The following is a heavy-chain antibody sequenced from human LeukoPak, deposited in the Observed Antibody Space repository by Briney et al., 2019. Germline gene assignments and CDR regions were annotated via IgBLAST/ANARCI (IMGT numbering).Heavy chain of an antibody. V-gene: IGHV1-2*02. CDR2: INPNSGGT. CDR3: ARDLFVSSSSWYEGEDY. Sequence: GASVKVSCKASGYTFTGYYMHWVRQAPGQGLEWMGWINPNSGGTNYAQKFQGRVTMTRDTSISTAYMELSRLRSDDTAVYYCARDLFVSSSSWYEGEDYWGQGTLVTVSS. D-gene: IGHD6-13*01. CDR1: GYTFTGYY. J-gene: IGHJ4*02.